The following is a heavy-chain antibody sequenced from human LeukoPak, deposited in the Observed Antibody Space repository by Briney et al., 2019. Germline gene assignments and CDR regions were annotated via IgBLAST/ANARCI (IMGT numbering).Heavy chain of an antibody. J-gene: IGHJ4*02. CDR2: IYYSGST. V-gene: IGHV4-59*12. CDR3: ARSMGYDFWSRSFDY. CDR1: GGSISSYY. D-gene: IGHD3-3*01. Sequence: SETLSLTCTVSGGSISSYYWSWIRQPPGKGLEWIRYIYYSGSTNYNPSLKSRVTISVDTSKNQFSLKLSSVTAADTAVYYCARSMGYDFWSRSFDYWGQGTLVTVSS.